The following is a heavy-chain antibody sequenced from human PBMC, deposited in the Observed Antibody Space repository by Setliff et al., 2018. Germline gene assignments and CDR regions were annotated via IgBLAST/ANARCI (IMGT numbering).Heavy chain of an antibody. Sequence: SETLSLTCTVSGLSISTNRYYWGWLRQPPGRGLELIGLMHSDGATYSNPSLQSRVTLSIDASKRQFSLKLTSVTAADTAVYYCARMSGFLYMDVWGKGTTVTVSS. D-gene: IGHD3-3*01. CDR1: GLSISTNRYY. V-gene: IGHV4-39*07. J-gene: IGHJ6*03. CDR2: MHSDGAT. CDR3: ARMSGFLYMDV.